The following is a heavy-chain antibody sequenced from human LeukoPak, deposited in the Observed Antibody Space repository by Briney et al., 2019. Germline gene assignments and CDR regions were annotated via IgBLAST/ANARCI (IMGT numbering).Heavy chain of an antibody. CDR3: AKLGGQEVHNYYVAV. J-gene: IGHJ6*03. D-gene: IGHD3-16*01. Sequence: PGGSLNPPCPPLEFTFISYPLTWFRKAPGKGLDWVPVIIDNGYITYYANSVRGRFTISRDNSKNTLFLQMNSLRAEDTAVYYCAKLGGQEVHNYYVAVWGKGTTVAVSS. CDR2: IIDNGYIT. V-gene: IGHV3-23*01. CDR1: EFTFISYP.